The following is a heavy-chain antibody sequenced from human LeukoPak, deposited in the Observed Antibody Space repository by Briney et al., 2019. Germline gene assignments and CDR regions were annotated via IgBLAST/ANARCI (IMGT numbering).Heavy chain of an antibody. D-gene: IGHD3-16*02. CDR1: GFTVSSNY. Sequence: GGSLRLSCAASGFTVSSNYMSWVRQAPGKGLGWVSVIYSGGSTYYADSVKGRFTISRDNSKNTLYLQMNSLRAEDTAVYYCARARLGELSLFDYWGQGTLVTVSS. CDR3: ARARLGELSLFDY. J-gene: IGHJ4*02. V-gene: IGHV3-53*01. CDR2: IYSGGST.